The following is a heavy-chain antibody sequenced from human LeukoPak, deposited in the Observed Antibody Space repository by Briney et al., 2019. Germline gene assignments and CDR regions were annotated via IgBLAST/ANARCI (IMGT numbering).Heavy chain of an antibody. Sequence: GGSLRLSCAASGFTFSSYGMHWVRQAPGKGLEWVAFIRYDGSNKYYADSVKGRFTISRDNSKNTLYLQMNSLRAEDTAVYYCATSTMDVLLWFGELYDYWGQGTLVTVSS. D-gene: IGHD3-10*01. CDR3: ATSTMDVLLWFGELYDY. J-gene: IGHJ4*02. CDR2: IRYDGSNK. V-gene: IGHV3-30*02. CDR1: GFTFSSYG.